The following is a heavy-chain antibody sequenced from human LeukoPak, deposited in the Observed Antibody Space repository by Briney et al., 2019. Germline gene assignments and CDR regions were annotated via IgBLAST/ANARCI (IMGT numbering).Heavy chain of an antibody. V-gene: IGHV7-4-1*02. CDR1: GYTFTSYA. CDR3: AREIPGTIFGVVIPDSEYYFDY. J-gene: IGHJ4*02. D-gene: IGHD3-3*01. CDR2: INTNTGNP. Sequence: ASVKVSCKASGYTFTSYAMNWVRQAPGQGLEWMGWINTNTGNPTYAQGFTGRFVFSLDTSVSTAYLQISSLKAEDTAVYYCAREIPGTIFGVVIPDSEYYFDYWGQGTLVTVSS.